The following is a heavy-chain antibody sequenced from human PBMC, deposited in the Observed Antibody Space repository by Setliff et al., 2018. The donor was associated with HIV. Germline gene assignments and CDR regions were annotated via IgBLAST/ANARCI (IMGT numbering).Heavy chain of an antibody. CDR3: ARGPPFAY. V-gene: IGHV4-39*07. CDR1: GASIRNGFYY. J-gene: IGHJ4*02. CDR2: IAYSGTTMYT. Sequence: PSETLSLTCTASGASIRNGFYYWHWIRQSPGKGLEWIADIAYSGTTMYTNYNPSLESRVTVSEDASRHQFSLKLTSVTADDTGIYYCARGPPFAYWGQGLLVTVS.